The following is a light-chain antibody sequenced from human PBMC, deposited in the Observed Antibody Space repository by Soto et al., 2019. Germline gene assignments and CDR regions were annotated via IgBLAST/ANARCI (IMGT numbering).Light chain of an antibody. Sequence: QSALTQPASVSGSPGQSITISCTGTSSDVGSYNLVSWYQQHPGKAPKLMIYEGSKRPSGVSNRFSGSKSGNTASLTISGLQAEDEADYYSFSYAGSLRVFGGGTKVTVL. V-gene: IGLV2-23*01. J-gene: IGLJ2*01. CDR1: SSDVGSYNL. CDR2: EGS. CDR3: FSYAGSLRV.